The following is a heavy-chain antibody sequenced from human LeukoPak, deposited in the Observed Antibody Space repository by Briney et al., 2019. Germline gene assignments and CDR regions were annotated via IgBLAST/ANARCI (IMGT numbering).Heavy chain of an antibody. J-gene: IGHJ4*02. CDR2: IYSGGST. D-gene: IGHD6-19*01. CDR1: GFTVSSNY. V-gene: IGHV3-66*01. CDR3: ARGQGAVSGPFAY. Sequence: GGSLRLSCAASGFTVSSNYMSWVRQAPGKGLEWVSVIYSGGSTYYADSVKGRFTISRDNSKNTLYLQMNSLGAEDTAVYYCARGQGAVSGPFAYWGQGTLVTVSS.